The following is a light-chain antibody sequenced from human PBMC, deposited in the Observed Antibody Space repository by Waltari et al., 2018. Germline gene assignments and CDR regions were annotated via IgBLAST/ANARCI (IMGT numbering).Light chain of an antibody. J-gene: IGLJ2*01. CDR3: SSYTSSSTLVV. Sequence: QSALTQPASVSGSPGQSITISCTGTSSDVGGYNYVSWYQQHPGKAPKLMIYDVRNRPSGVSNRFSGSKSGNTASLTISGVQAEDEADYYCSSYTSSSTLVVFGGGTKLTVL. CDR1: SSDVGGYNY. V-gene: IGLV2-14*03. CDR2: DVR.